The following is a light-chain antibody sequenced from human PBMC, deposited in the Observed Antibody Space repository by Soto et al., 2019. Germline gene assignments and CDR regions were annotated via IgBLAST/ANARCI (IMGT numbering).Light chain of an antibody. CDR2: GAT. CDR1: QSVCNN. Sequence: EIVMTQSQATMSVSPGERATLSCRASQSVCNNLAWYQKKPGQAPRLLIYGATSRDTGIPARFSGSGSGTEFTITLSRQQYEDVAVYYCQQYNNWWTFGQGTKVEIK. J-gene: IGKJ1*01. V-gene: IGKV3-15*01. CDR3: QQYNNWWT.